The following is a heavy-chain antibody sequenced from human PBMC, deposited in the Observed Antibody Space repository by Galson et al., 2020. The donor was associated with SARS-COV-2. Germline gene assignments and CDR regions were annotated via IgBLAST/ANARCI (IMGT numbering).Heavy chain of an antibody. V-gene: IGHV3-30*18. CDR1: GFTFTNYA. CDR3: AKRKELFWLGELNQGLDV. J-gene: IGHJ6*02. CDR2: ISYEGSIK. Sequence: GSLRLSCAASGFTFTNYAMHWVRQAPGKGLEWVALISYEGSIKYYADSVKGRFTISRDSSKNTLYLQMNSLSAGDTAVYYCAKRKELFWLGELNQGLDVWGQGTTVTVS. D-gene: IGHD3-10*01.